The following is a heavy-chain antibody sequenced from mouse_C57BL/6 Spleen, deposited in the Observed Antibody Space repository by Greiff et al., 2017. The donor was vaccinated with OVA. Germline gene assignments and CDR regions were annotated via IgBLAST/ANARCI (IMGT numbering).Heavy chain of an antibody. D-gene: IGHD1-1*01. CDR3: ARTLDYYGSSHYYAMDY. CDR1: GYTFTSYT. V-gene: IGHV1-4*01. CDR2: INPSSGYT. Sequence: VQLQQSGAELARPGASVKMSCKASGYTFTSYTMHWVKQRPGQGLEWIGYINPSSGYTKYNQKFKDKATLTADKSSSTVYMQLSSLTSEDSAVYYCARTLDYYGSSHYYAMDYWGQGTSVTVSS. J-gene: IGHJ4*01.